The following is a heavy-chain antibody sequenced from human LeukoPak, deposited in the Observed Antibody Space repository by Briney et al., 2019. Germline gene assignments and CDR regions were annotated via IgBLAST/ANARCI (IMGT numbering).Heavy chain of an antibody. CDR2: IHYSGST. V-gene: IGHV4-39*07. D-gene: IGHD3-9*01. J-gene: IGHJ5*02. CDR3: ARVQAYYDILTGYYRGNRFDP. Sequence: PSETLSLTCTVSGGSISSSSYYWGWIRQPPGKGLEWIGSIHYSGSTNYNPSLKSRVTISVDTSKNQFSLKLSSVTAADTAVYYCARVQAYYDILTGYYRGNRFDPWGQGTLVTVSS. CDR1: GGSISSSSYY.